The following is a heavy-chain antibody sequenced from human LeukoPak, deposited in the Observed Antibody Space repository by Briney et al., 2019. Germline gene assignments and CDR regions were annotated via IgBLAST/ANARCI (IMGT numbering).Heavy chain of an antibody. Sequence: KPSETLSLTCTVSGGSIGSSSYYWGWIRQPPGEGLEWIGSIYYSGNTYYNPSLKSRVTISVDTSKNQFSLKLSSVTAADTAIYYCASRVRWHYYFDHGGQGTLFTVSA. J-gene: IGHJ4*02. V-gene: IGHV4-39*01. D-gene: IGHD3-10*01. CDR2: IYYSGNT. CDR1: GGSIGSSSYY. CDR3: ASRVRWHYYFDH.